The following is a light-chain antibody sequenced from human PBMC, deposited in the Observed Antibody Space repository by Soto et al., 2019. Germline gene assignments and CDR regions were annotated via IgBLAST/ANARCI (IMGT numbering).Light chain of an antibody. CDR3: QQFHNWPPLT. V-gene: IGKV3-15*01. CDR1: QNIGGT. CDR2: GAS. J-gene: IGKJ4*01. Sequence: EIVMTQSPATLSVSPGEIATLSCRASQNIGGTLAWYQQKPGQAPRLLFYGASTRATGIPARFSGSGFGTEFTLTISSLQSEDFAVYYCQQFHNWPPLTFGGGTKVEI.